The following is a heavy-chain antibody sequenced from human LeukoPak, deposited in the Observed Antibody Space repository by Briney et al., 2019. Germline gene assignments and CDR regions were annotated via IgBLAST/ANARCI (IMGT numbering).Heavy chain of an antibody. CDR1: GGTFSSYA. CDR3: ASGEMTTVTGA. J-gene: IGHJ5*02. CDR2: INPNSGGT. V-gene: IGHV1-2*02. Sequence: ASVKVSCKASGGTFSSYAISWVRQAPGQGLEWMGRINPNSGGTNYAQKFQGRVTMTRDTSISTAYMELSGLRSDDTAVYYCASGEMTTVTGAWGQGTLVTVSS. D-gene: IGHD4-17*01.